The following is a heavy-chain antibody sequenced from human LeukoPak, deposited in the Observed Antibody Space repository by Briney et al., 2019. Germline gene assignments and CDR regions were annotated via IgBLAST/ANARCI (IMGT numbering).Heavy chain of an antibody. V-gene: IGHV4-30-2*01. CDR1: GGSISSGGYS. CDR2: IYHSGST. D-gene: IGHD3-22*01. Sequence: SETLSLTCAVSGGSISSGGYSWSWIRQPPGKGLEWIGYIYHSGSTYYHPSLNSRVTISVDRSKNQFSLELSSVAAADTAVYYCARGYYDSENYFDYWGQGTLVTVSS. CDR3: ARGYYDSENYFDY. J-gene: IGHJ4*02.